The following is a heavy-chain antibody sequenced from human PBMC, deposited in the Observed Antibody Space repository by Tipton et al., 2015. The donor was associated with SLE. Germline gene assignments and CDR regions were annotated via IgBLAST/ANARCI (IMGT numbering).Heavy chain of an antibody. CDR1: GDSISNPDYY. V-gene: IGHV4-39*07. Sequence: TLSLTCTVSGDSISNPDYYWGWIRQSPGKGLQWIATVYYNGATQYNPSLKSRVTVSVDTSKNQFSLKLSSLTAADTAVYYCARGRDWSDPWGQGTRVTVSS. J-gene: IGHJ5*02. CDR2: VYYNGAT. CDR3: ARGRDWSDP.